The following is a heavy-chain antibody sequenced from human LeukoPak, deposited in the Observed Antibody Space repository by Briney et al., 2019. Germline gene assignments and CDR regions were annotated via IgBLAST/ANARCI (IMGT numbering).Heavy chain of an antibody. V-gene: IGHV3-23*01. D-gene: IGHD3-3*01. CDR1: GFTFSTYS. Sequence: GGSLRLSCAASGFTFSTYSINWVRQAPGKGLEWVSGISGSGGSTYYADSVKGRFTISRDNSKNTLYLQMNSLRAEDTAVYYCAKGLLRFLEWLLYEDYWGQGTLVTVSS. J-gene: IGHJ4*02. CDR2: ISGSGGST. CDR3: AKGLLRFLEWLLYEDY.